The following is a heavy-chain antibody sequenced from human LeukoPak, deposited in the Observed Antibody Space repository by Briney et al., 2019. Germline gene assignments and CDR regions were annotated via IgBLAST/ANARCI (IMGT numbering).Heavy chain of an antibody. CDR1: GGSISNYY. J-gene: IGHJ5*02. Sequence: SETLSLTCTVSGGSISNYYWSWIRQSAGKGLEWLGRIYATGSTNYNPSLKSRVTMSIDTSKNQFSLKLSSVTAADTAVYYCARDNMIRGIDWFDPRGQGTLVTVSS. CDR3: ARDNMIRGIDWFDP. D-gene: IGHD3-10*01. CDR2: IYATGST. V-gene: IGHV4-4*07.